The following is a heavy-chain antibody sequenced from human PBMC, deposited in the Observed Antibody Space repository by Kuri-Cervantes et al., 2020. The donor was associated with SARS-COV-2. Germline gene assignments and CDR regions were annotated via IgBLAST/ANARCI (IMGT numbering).Heavy chain of an antibody. CDR1: GYSISRGYF. J-gene: IGHJ4*02. V-gene: IGHV4-38-2*01. Sequence: SETLSLTCAVSGYSISRGYFWAWIRQPPGKGLEWVGNVYQSGNTYYNPSLKSRVTISVDTSKNQFSLKLGSVTAADTGVYYCARTLSYYYETSVSSRLDYFDNWGQGTLVTVSS. CDR3: ARTLSYYYETSVSSRLDYFDN. D-gene: IGHD3-22*01. CDR2: VYQSGNT.